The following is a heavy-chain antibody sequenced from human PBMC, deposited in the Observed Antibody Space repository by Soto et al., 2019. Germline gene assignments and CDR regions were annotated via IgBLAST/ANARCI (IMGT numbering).Heavy chain of an antibody. CDR2: ISSGVNT. J-gene: IGHJ4*02. V-gene: IGHV3-66*01. Sequence: PGGSLRLSCAASGFTVSSNYMSWVRQAPAKGLEWVSIISSGVNTYYADPVKGRFTISRDNSKNTLYLQMNSLRAEDTAVYYCAGYRPLSYWGQGTLVTVSS. CDR3: AGYRPLSY. CDR1: GFTVSSNY. D-gene: IGHD2-2*02.